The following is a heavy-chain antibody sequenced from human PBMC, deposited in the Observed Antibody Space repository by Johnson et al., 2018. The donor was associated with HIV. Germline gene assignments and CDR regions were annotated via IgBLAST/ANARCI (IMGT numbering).Heavy chain of an antibody. J-gene: IGHJ3*02. V-gene: IGHV3-15*01. CDR2: IKSKTDGGTT. Sequence: VQLVESGGGLVQPGGSLRLSCAASGFIFTNAWMTWVRQVPGKGLECVGHIKSKTDGGTTDYAAPVKGRFIISRDDSKNTLFLQMNSLKTEDTAVYYCTTGLSSGKGAFDIWGQGTMVTVSS. D-gene: IGHD5-12*01. CDR3: TTGLSSGKGAFDI. CDR1: GFIFTNAW.